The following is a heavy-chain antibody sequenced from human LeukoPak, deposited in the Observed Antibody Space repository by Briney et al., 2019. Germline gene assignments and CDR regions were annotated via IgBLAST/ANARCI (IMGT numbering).Heavy chain of an antibody. CDR3: AKWGDYDVLTGYYVPDY. CDR2: ILGSGGST. Sequence: GASLRLSCAASGFTFSNYAMSWVRQAPGKGLEWVSAILGSGGSTYYADSVKGRFTVSRDNSKSTLYLQMNSLRAEGTALYYCAKWGDYDVLTGYYVPDYWGQGTMVTVSS. V-gene: IGHV3-23*01. D-gene: IGHD3-9*01. J-gene: IGHJ4*02. CDR1: GFTFSNYA.